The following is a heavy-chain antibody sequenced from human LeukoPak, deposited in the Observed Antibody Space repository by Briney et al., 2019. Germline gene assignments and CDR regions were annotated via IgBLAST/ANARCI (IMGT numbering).Heavy chain of an antibody. D-gene: IGHD3-9*01. CDR3: AKAYYDIYYFDY. CDR1: GFTFSSYA. J-gene: IGHJ4*02. V-gene: IGHV3-23*01. Sequence: GGSLRLSCAASGFTFSSYAMSWVCQAPGKGLEWVSAISGSGGSTYYADSVKGRFTISRDNSKNTLYLQMNSLRAEDTAVYYCAKAYYDIYYFDYWGQGTLVTVSS. CDR2: ISGSGGST.